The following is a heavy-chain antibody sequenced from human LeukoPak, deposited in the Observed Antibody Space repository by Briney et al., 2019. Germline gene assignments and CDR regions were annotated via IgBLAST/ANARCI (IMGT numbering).Heavy chain of an antibody. CDR2: INHSGST. V-gene: IGHV4-34*01. J-gene: IGHJ4*02. D-gene: IGHD3-10*01. CDR3: ARAPFGRLDY. Sequence: SETLSLTCAVYGGSFSGYYWSWIRQPPGKGLEWIGEINHSGSTNYNPSLKSRVTISVDTSKNQFSLKLSSVTAADTAVYYCARAPFGRLDYWGQGTLVTVSS. CDR1: GGSFSGYY.